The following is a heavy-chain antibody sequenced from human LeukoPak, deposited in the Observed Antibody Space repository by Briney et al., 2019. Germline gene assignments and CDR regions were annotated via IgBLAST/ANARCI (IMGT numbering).Heavy chain of an antibody. J-gene: IGHJ4*02. D-gene: IGHD3-10*01. CDR3: ATSITMVRGVIIKGIDY. Sequence: GGSLRLSCAASGFTFSSYAMHWVRQAPGKGLGWVAVISYDGSNKYYADSVKGRFTISRDNSKNTLYLQMNSLRAEDTAVYYCATSITMVRGVIIKGIDYWGQGTLVTVSS. CDR1: GFTFSSYA. V-gene: IGHV3-30-3*01. CDR2: ISYDGSNK.